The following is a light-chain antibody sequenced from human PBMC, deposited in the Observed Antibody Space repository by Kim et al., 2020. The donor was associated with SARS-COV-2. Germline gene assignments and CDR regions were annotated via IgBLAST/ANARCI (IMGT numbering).Light chain of an antibody. J-gene: IGKJ4*01. CDR1: QSISYYY. CDR2: GTS. Sequence: LSPGERATLSCRASQSISYYYLAWYQQKPGHAPRLLIYGTSNRDTGIPDRFSGSGSGTDFTLTISRLEPEDFAVYYCQQYGGSLTFGGGTKVEIK. V-gene: IGKV3-20*01. CDR3: QQYGGSLT.